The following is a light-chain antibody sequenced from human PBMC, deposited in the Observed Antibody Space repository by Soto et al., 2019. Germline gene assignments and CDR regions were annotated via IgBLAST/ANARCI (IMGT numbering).Light chain of an antibody. CDR1: QDIRNY. CDR2: AAS. J-gene: IGKJ1*01. CDR3: QKYNSAPQT. V-gene: IGKV1-27*01. Sequence: DIQMTQSPSSLSASVGTRVSITCRASQDIRNYLAWYQQKPGKVPKVLIYAASTLQPGVPSRFSGSGSGTDFTLTISSLQPEDVATYYCQKYNSAPQTFGQGTKVDIK.